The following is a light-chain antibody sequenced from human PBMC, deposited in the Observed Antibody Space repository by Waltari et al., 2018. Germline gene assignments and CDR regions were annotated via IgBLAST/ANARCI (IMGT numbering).Light chain of an antibody. V-gene: IGLV3-9*01. CDR2: RDN. CDR3: QVWDRSVVI. CDR1: NLGSNN. Sequence: SYELTQPRSVSVALGQTARISCEADNLGSNNVHWYQQKPGPAPILVISRDNNRPSGIPERFSGSNSGNTATLIISRAQDGDEADYSCQVWDRSVVIFGGGTKLTVL. J-gene: IGLJ2*01.